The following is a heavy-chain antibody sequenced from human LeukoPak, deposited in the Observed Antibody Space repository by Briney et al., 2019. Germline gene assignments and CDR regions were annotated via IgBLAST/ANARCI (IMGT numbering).Heavy chain of an antibody. V-gene: IGHV4-30-2*01. CDR1: GGSISSGGYY. CDR2: IYHSGST. Sequence: SETLSLTCTVSGGSISSGGYYWSWIRQPPGKGLEWIGYIYHSGSTYYNPSLKSRVTISVDRSKNQFSLKLSSVTAADTAVYYCARETAYLDAFDIWGQGTMVTVSS. J-gene: IGHJ3*02. D-gene: IGHD2-2*01. CDR3: ARETAYLDAFDI.